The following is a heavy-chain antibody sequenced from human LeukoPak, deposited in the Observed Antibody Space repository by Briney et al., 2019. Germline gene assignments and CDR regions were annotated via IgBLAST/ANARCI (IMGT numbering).Heavy chain of an antibody. CDR2: INPSGGST. CDR1: GYIFTSYY. D-gene: IGHD2-15*01. V-gene: IGHV1-46*01. Sequence: ASVTVSCKASGYIFTSYYMHWVRQAPGQGLEWMGIINPSGGSTSYAQKFQGRVTMTRDTSTSTVYMELSSLRSEDTAVYYCARDRSVYCSGGSCYDRYNWFDPWGQGTLVTVSS. J-gene: IGHJ5*02. CDR3: ARDRSVYCSGGSCYDRYNWFDP.